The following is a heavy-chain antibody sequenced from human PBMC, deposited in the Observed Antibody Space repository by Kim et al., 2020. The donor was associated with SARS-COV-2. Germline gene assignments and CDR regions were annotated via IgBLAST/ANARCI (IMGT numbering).Heavy chain of an antibody. CDR3: ARPLRGGVVGGLR. D-gene: IGHD3-10*01. V-gene: IGHV4-31*03. Sequence: SETLSLTCTVSGGSISNGGFYWTWIRQHPGKGLEWLGYIYSTGSTYYNPSLRSRLSISLDKSKNQFSLNLTSVTAADTAMYYCARPLRGGVVGGLRWRQGSLVPVST. J-gene: IGHJ4*02. CDR2: IYSTGST. CDR1: GGSISNGGFY.